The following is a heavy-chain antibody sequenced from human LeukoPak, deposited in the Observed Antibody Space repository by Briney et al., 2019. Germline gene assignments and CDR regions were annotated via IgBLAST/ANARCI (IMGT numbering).Heavy chain of an antibody. CDR2: INHSGST. CDR1: GFTFSSYG. J-gene: IGHJ4*02. CDR3: ARGFPRFDY. V-gene: IGHV4-34*01. Sequence: GSLRLSCAASGFTFSSYGMSWIRQPPGKGLEWIGEINHSGSTNYNPSLKSRVTISVDTSKNQFSLKLSSVTAADTAVYYCARGFPRFDYWGQGTPGTGSS. D-gene: IGHD2/OR15-2a*01.